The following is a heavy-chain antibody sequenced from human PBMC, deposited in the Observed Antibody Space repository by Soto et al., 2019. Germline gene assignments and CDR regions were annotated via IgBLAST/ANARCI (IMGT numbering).Heavy chain of an antibody. CDR1: GGSFSGYY. V-gene: IGHV4-34*01. Sequence: SETLSLTCAVYGGSFSGYYWSWLRQPPGKGLEWIGEINHSGSTNYNPSLKSRVTISVDTSKNQFSLKLSSVTAADTAVYYCARCSVGAVLGPHYYFDYWGQGTLVTVS. D-gene: IGHD3-3*02. J-gene: IGHJ4*02. CDR2: INHSGST. CDR3: ARCSVGAVLGPHYYFDY.